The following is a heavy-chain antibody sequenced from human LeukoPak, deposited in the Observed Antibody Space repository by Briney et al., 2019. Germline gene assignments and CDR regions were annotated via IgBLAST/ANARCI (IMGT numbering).Heavy chain of an antibody. CDR1: GGTFSSYA. CDR3: ARAFPLASYVNWFDP. Sequence: ASVKVSYKASGGTFSSYAISWVRQAPGQGLEWMGGIIPIFGTANYAQKFQGRVTMTRDTSISTAYMELSRLRSDDTAVYYCARAFPLASYVNWFDPWGQGTLVTVSS. J-gene: IGHJ5*02. CDR2: IIPIFGTA. V-gene: IGHV1-69*05. D-gene: IGHD5-18*01.